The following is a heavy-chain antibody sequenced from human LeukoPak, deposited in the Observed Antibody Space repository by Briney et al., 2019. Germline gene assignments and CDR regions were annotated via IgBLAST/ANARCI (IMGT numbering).Heavy chain of an antibody. V-gene: IGHV1-69*05. J-gene: IGHJ6*03. CDR3: ARANMSYSSSPYYYYYMDV. Sequence: GASVKVSCKASGGTFSSYAISWVRQAPGQGLNGLGGIIPTFGTANYAQKFQGRVTITTDESTSTAYMELSSLRSEDTAVYYCARANMSYSSSPYYYYYMDVWGKGTTVTVSS. CDR2: IIPTFGTA. D-gene: IGHD6-6*01. CDR1: GGTFSSYA.